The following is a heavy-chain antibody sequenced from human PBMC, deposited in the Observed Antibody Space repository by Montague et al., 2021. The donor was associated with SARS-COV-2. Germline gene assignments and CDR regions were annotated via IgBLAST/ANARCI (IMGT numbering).Heavy chain of an antibody. CDR2: IYHSGST. CDR3: AKVAGSHDTFDI. V-gene: IGHV4-38-2*02. J-gene: IGHJ3*02. D-gene: IGHD6-19*01. CDR1: GYSISTGYY. Sequence: SETLSLTCTVSGYSISTGYYWGWIRQPPGKGLEWIGTIYHSGSTYFNPSFKSRVTISVDTSKNQFSLNLSSVTAADTAVYYCAKVAGSHDTFDIWGRGTMVPVPS.